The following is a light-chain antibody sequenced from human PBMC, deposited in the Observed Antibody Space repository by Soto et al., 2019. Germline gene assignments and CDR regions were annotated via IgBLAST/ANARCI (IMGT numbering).Light chain of an antibody. J-gene: IGLJ2*01. V-gene: IGLV2-14*01. CDR2: DVS. CDR1: SSDVGGYNY. CDR3: SSYTSSSIPYVV. Sequence: QSVLTQPASVSGSPGQSITISCTGTSSDVGGYNYVSWYQQHPGKAPKLMIYDVSNRPSGVSNRFSGAKSGNTASLTIFGLHAEEEADYYCSSYTSSSIPYVVFGGGTKVTVL.